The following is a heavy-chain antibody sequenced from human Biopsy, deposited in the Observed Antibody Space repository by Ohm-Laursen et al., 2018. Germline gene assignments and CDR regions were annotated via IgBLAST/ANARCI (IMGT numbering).Heavy chain of an antibody. J-gene: IGHJ4*02. CDR2: IYYTGHT. V-gene: IGHV4-59*01. CDR3: ARLTGDPSY. D-gene: IGHD7-27*01. CDR1: GGSIKSYY. Sequence: GTLSLSCPVSGGSIKSYYWNWIRQSPGKGLEWIGFIYYTGHTNYNPSLKSRATISVDTSKNQFSLKVISVTAADTAVYYCARLTGDPSYWGQGILVTVSS.